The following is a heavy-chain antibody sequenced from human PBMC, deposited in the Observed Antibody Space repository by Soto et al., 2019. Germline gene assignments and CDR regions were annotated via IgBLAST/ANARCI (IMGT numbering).Heavy chain of an antibody. CDR3: EKSWAKYYDFWSGYPVDY. CDR1: GFTFSSYA. CDR2: ISGIFGST. Sequence: GGSLRLSCAASGFTFSSYAMIWVRQAPVNGLEFVSAISGIFGSTYYADSVKGRFTISRYNSKNTLYLQMNSLRAYYTALYYCEKSWAKYYDFWSGYPVDYWGQGT. D-gene: IGHD3-3*01. J-gene: IGHJ4*02. V-gene: IGHV3-23*01.